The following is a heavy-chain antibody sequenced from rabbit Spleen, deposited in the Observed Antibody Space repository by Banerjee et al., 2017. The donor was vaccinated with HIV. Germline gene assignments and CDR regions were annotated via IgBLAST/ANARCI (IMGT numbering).Heavy chain of an antibody. CDR1: GWSFSGYVY. CDR3: VRDRANIVGNYGLYFLDL. Sequence: QQQLVESGGGLVKPEGSLTLTCKASGWSFSGYVYICWVRQTPEKGLEVIACIVSNSGITWVADWVDGRFFISRESTLNTVYLQLSCLISADTAAYFCVRDRANIVGNYGLYFLDLWVPGTLVPV. V-gene: IGHV1S43*01. CDR2: IVSNSGIT. J-gene: IGHJ4*01. D-gene: IGHD5-1*01.